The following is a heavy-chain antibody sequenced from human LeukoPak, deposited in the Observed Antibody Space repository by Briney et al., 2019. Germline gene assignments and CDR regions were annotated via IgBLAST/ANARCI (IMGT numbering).Heavy chain of an antibody. CDR2: ISWNSGSI. CDR3: AKAADSSGYLPYYFEY. D-gene: IGHD3-22*01. V-gene: IGHV3-9*01. CDR1: GFTFDDYA. Sequence: GGSLRLSCAASGFTFDDYAMHWVRHAPGKGLEWVSGISWNSGSIGYADSVKGRFTISRDNKKNSLYLQMNSLRPEDTALYYCAKAADSSGYLPYYFEYWGQGTLVTVSS. J-gene: IGHJ4*02.